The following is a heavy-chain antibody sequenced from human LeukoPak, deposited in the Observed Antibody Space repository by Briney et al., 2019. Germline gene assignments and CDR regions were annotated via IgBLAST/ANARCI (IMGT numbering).Heavy chain of an antibody. CDR2: ISYSGNA. CDR3: ARNLGQTWGTVTTDLWYFDH. D-gene: IGHD4-11*01. CDR1: GASIITTNYY. Sequence: SETLSLTCTVSGASIITTNYYWGWIRQPPGKGLEWIGSISYSGNAYYNPSLRSRLSISMDASKNQFSLKVRSVTAAGTAVYYCARNLGQTWGTVTTDLWYFDHWGQGTLVPVSS. V-gene: IGHV4-39*01. J-gene: IGHJ4*02.